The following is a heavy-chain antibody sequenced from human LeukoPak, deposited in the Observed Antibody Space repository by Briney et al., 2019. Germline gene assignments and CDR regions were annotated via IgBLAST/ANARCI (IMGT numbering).Heavy chain of an antibody. D-gene: IGHD3-10*01. V-gene: IGHV3-23*01. J-gene: IGHJ2*01. Sequence: GGSLRLSCAASGFTFSTSAMTWVRQAPGKGLEWVSGISGSGVTDYADSVKGRFTISRDNSKNTLYLQMSSLRAEDTAVYYCARVGTGSWYFDLWGRGTLVTFSS. CDR2: ISGSGVT. CDR1: GFTFSTSA. CDR3: ARVGTGSWYFDL.